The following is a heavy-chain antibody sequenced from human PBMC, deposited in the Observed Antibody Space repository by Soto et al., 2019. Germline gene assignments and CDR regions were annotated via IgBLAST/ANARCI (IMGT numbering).Heavy chain of an antibody. CDR2: IIPIFGTA. D-gene: IGHD3-22*01. CDR1: GGTFSSYA. Sequence: SVKVSCKSSGGTFSSYAISWVRQAPGQGLEWMGGIIPIFGTANYAQKFQGRVTITADESTSTAYMELSSLRSEDTAVDYCARGYYGSTGCYLDYWGQGTLVTVSS. V-gene: IGHV1-69*13. J-gene: IGHJ4*02. CDR3: ARGYYGSTGCYLDY.